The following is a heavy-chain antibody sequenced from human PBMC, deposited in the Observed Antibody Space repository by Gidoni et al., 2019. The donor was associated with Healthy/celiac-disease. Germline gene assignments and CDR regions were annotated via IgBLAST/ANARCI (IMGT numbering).Heavy chain of an antibody. CDR1: GYSFTSSW. J-gene: IGHJ4*02. Sequence: EVQLVQSGAEAKKPGESLKTSCTGPGYSFTSSWFGWGRQMPGKGLEWMGIIYPGESDTRYSPSFQGQVTISADKSISTAYLQWSSLKASDTAMDYCARLGVWWELRLEEGFDYWGQGTLVTVSS. CDR3: ARLGVWWELRLEEGFDY. CDR2: IYPGESDT. D-gene: IGHD1-26*01. V-gene: IGHV5-51*01.